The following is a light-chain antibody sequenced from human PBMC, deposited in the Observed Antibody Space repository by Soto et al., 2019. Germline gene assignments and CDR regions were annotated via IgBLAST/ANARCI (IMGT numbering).Light chain of an antibody. CDR2: GAS. Sequence: EIALTQSPGILSLSPGERATLSCRASQSVSNNYLAWYQQKPGQAPRLLIYGASSRATGIPDRFSGSGSGTDFTLTISRLEREDFAVYYCQEYGRSRTFGQGTKV. CDR3: QEYGRSRT. J-gene: IGKJ1*01. V-gene: IGKV3-20*01. CDR1: QSVSNNY.